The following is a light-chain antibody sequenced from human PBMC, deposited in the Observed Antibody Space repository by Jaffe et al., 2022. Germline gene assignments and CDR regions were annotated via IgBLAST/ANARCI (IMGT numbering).Light chain of an antibody. CDR1: SLPKQY. CDR2: KDS. CDR3: QSADSSGNYVL. V-gene: IGLV3-25*03. Sequence: SYELTQPPSVSVSPGQTARITCSGDSLPKQYAYWYQQRPGQAPVLVIYKDSERPSGIPERFSGSSSGTTVTVTISGVQAEDEADYYCQSADSSGNYVLFGGGTKLTVL. J-gene: IGLJ2*01.